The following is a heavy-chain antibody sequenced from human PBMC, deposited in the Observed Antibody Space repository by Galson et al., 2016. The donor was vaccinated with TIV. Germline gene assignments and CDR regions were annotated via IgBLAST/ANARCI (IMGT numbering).Heavy chain of an antibody. Sequence: SVKVSCKASGGTFSNYALSWVRQAPGQGLEWMGRIIPILGMTNYAQRFQGRVTITADRSATTAYMELNSLRSEDTAVYYCARSPHSAYGTFSDYWGQGTPVTVSS. J-gene: IGHJ4*02. V-gene: IGHV1-69*04. CDR3: ARSPHSAYGTFSDY. CDR1: GGTFSNYA. D-gene: IGHD5-12*01. CDR2: IIPILGMT.